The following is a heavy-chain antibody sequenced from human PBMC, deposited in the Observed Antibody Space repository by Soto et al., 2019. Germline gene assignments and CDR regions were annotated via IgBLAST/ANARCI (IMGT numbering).Heavy chain of an antibody. CDR3: ARDCRGGDCYYYNWFDP. CDR2: ISAYNGKT. Sequence: VQVSCKAPGYTFTSYGISWVRQAPGQGSERKGWISAYNGKTNYAQKLQGRVTMTTDTSTSTAYMELRSLRSDDTAVYYCARDCRGGDCYYYNWFDPWGQGTLVTVSS. V-gene: IGHV1-18*01. D-gene: IGHD2-21*02. CDR1: GYTFTSYG. J-gene: IGHJ5*02.